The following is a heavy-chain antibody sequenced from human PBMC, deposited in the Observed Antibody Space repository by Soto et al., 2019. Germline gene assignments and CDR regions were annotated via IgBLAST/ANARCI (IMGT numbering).Heavy chain of an antibody. J-gene: IGHJ4*02. CDR1: GFTFSTYG. V-gene: IGHV3-30*18. CDR2: ISYDGGSK. CDR3: AKEQLAMTVVVADYFDS. Sequence: QVQLVESGGGVVQPGKSLRLSCAASGFTFSTYGMHWVRQAPGKGLEWVALISYDGGSKYYGDSVKGRFIISRDNSHNTVSLQMNSLRADDTAGYFCAKEQLAMTVVVADYFDSWGKGTLVTVSS. D-gene: IGHD3-22*01.